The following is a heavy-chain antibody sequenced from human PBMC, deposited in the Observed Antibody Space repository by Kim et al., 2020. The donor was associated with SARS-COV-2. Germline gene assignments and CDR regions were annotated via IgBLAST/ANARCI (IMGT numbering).Heavy chain of an antibody. CDR1: GGSFSGYY. CDR2: INHSGST. V-gene: IGHV4-34*01. CDR3: VRGQQGAGVGSLVLLYYYG. J-gene: IGHJ6*01. D-gene: IGHD3-10*01. Sequence: SETLSLTCAVSGGSFSGYYWSWIRQPPGKGLEWIGEINHSGSTNYNPSLKSRVTISVDTSKNKFSLKLSSVTAADTAVYYCVRGQQGAGVGSLVLLYYYG.